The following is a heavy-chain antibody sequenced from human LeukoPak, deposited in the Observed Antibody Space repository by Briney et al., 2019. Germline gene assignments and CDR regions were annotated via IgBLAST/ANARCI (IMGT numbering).Heavy chain of an antibody. CDR3: ARDFRCSGGSCYYWYFDL. J-gene: IGHJ2*01. CDR2: IYSGGST. Sequence: PGGSLRLSXAASGSTVSSNYMSWVRQDPGKGLEWVSVIYSGGSTYYADSVKGRFTISRDNSKNTLYLQMNSLRAEDTAVYYCARDFRCSGGSCYYWYFDLWGRGTLVTVSS. V-gene: IGHV3-53*01. CDR1: GSTVSSNY. D-gene: IGHD2-15*01.